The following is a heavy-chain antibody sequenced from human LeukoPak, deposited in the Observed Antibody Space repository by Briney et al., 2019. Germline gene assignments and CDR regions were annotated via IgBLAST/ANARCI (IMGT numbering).Heavy chain of an antibody. J-gene: IGHJ4*02. CDR1: GYTFTGYY. CDR3: ASTLTMVPSPFSG. D-gene: IGHD3-10*01. V-gene: IGHV1-2*02. CDR2: INPNSGGT. Sequence: ASVKVSCKASGYTFTGYYMHWVRQAPGQGLEWMGWINPNSGGTNYAQKFQGRVTMTRVTSISTAYMELSRLRSDDTAVYYCASTLTMVPSPFSGWGQGTLVTVSS.